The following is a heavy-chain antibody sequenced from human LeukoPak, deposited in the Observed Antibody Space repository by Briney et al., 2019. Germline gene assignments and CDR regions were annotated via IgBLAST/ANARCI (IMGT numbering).Heavy chain of an antibody. CDR1: GYSFTSYW. CDR3: ARASGCSGGSCYSYLDP. CDR2: IYPGDSDT. D-gene: IGHD2-15*01. Sequence: GESLKISCKGSGYSFTSYWIGWVRQMPGKGLEWMGIIYPGDSDTRCSPSFQGQVTISADKSISTAYLQWSSLKASDTAMYYCARASGCSGGSCYSYLDPWGQGTLVTVSS. V-gene: IGHV5-51*01. J-gene: IGHJ5*02.